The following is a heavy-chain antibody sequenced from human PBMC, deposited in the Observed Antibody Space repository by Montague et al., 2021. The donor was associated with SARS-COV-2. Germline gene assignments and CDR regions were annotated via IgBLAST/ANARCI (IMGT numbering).Heavy chain of an antibody. D-gene: IGHD5-12*01. CDR3: AREVATIFGLAFDI. CDR2: IYSGGST. CDR1: GFTVSSNY. V-gene: IGHV3-53*01. Sequence: SLRLSCAASGFTVSSNYMSWVRQAPGKGLEWVSVIYSGGSTYYADSVKGRFTISRDNSKNTLYLQMNRLRAEDTAVYYCAREVATIFGLAFDIWGQGTMVTVSS. J-gene: IGHJ3*02.